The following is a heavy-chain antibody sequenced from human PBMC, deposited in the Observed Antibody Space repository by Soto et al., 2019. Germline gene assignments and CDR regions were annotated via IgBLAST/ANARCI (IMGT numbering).Heavy chain of an antibody. Sequence: QAQLVESGGGVVQPGRSLRLSCAASEFTFSTYAMHWVRQAPGKGLEWVAVMSYDGSNKYYADSVKGRFTISRDNSKNTLYLQMNSLRLEDTAVYYCARSQMERRRYGMDVWGQGTLVTVST. D-gene: IGHD2-8*01. CDR1: EFTFSTYA. V-gene: IGHV3-30-3*01. CDR2: MSYDGSNK. CDR3: ARSQMERRRYGMDV. J-gene: IGHJ4*02.